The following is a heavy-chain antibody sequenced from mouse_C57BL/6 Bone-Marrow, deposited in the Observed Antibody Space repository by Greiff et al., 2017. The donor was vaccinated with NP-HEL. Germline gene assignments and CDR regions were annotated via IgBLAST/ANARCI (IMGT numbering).Heavy chain of an antibody. D-gene: IGHD1-1*01. CDR2: IYPRGGNT. Sequence: VKVVESGAELARPGASVKLSCKASGYTFTSYGISWVKQRTGQGLEWIGEIYPRGGNTYYNAKFKGKATLTADKSSSTAYMELRSLTSEDSAVYFCARGGITTVVYWYFDVWGTGTTVTVSS. CDR3: ARGGITTVVYWYFDV. J-gene: IGHJ1*03. CDR1: GYTFTSYG. V-gene: IGHV1-81*01.